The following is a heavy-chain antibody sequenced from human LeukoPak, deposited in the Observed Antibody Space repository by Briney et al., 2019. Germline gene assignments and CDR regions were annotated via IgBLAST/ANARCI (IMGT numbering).Heavy chain of an antibody. CDR3: ARDRGAHRLYYYYYGMDV. D-gene: IGHD3-10*01. J-gene: IGHJ6*02. CDR2: IYYSGST. V-gene: IGHV4-59*12. CDR1: GGSISSYY. Sequence: PSETLSLTCTVSGGSISSYYWSWIRQPPGKGLEWIGYIYYSGSTNYNPSLKSRATISVDTSKNQFSLKLSSVTAADTAVYYCARDRGAHRLYYYYYGMDVWGQGTTVTVSS.